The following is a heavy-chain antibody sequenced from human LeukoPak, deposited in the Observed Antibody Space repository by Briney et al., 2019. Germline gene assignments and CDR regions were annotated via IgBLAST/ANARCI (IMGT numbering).Heavy chain of an antibody. Sequence: GGSLRLSCAASGFTFRNYVIHWVRQAPGKGLEWVAVTSSDLNVKLYADSVKGRFTISRDNSKNTLYLQMNSLRAEDTAVYYCARDRNYYDSSGYLDYWGQGTLVTVSS. V-gene: IGHV3-30-3*01. CDR2: TSSDLNVK. CDR1: GFTFRNYV. J-gene: IGHJ4*02. D-gene: IGHD3-22*01. CDR3: ARDRNYYDSSGYLDY.